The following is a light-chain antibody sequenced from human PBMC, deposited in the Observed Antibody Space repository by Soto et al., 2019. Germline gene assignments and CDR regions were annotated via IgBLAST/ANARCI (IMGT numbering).Light chain of an antibody. J-gene: IGLJ1*01. CDR3: FSYAGSYSFV. CDR2: DVK. Sequence: QSALTQPRSVSGSPGQSVTISCTGTSSDVGGYSYVSWYQQHPGKAPKRMMYDVKTLPSGIPYSFSGSKSGNTASLTISGLQSEDEADYYCFSYAGSYSFVFGRGTKLTV. V-gene: IGLV2-11*01. CDR1: SSDVGGYSY.